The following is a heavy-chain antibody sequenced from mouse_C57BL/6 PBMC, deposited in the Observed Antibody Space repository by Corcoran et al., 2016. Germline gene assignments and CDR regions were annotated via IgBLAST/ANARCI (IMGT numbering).Heavy chain of an antibody. V-gene: IGHV9-3*01. CDR1: GYTFTTYG. Sequence: QIQLVQSGPELKKPGETVKISCKASGYTFTTYGMSWVKQAPGKGLKWMGWINTYSGVPTYADDFKGRFAFSLETSASTAYLQINNLKNEDTATYFCARRENGNFFAYWGQGTLVTVSA. D-gene: IGHD2-1*01. CDR2: INTYSGVP. CDR3: ARRENGNFFAY. J-gene: IGHJ3*01.